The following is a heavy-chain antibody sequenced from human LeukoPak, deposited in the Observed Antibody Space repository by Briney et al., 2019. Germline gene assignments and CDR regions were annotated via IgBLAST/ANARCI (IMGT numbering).Heavy chain of an antibody. D-gene: IGHD6-13*01. Sequence: PGGSLRLPCAASGFTFSSYWMSWVRQAPGKGLEWVANIKQDGSEKYYVDSVKGRFTISRDNSKNTLYLQMNSLRAEDTAVYYCAKDPPWYSSSWPDYWGQGTLVTVSS. CDR2: IKQDGSEK. V-gene: IGHV3-7*01. CDR3: AKDPPWYSSSWPDY. CDR1: GFTFSSYW. J-gene: IGHJ4*02.